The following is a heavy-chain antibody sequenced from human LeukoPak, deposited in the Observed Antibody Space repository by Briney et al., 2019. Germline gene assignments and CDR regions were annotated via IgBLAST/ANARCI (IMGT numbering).Heavy chain of an antibody. CDR3: ARDREPRGFDY. D-gene: IGHD1-14*01. J-gene: IGHJ4*02. Sequence: SETLSLTCTVSGYSISSGYYWGWIRQPPGKGLEWIGSIYHSGSTYYNPSLKSRVTISVDTPKNQFSLKLSSVTAADTAVYYCARDREPRGFDYWGQGTLVTVSS. V-gene: IGHV4-38-2*02. CDR1: GYSISSGYY. CDR2: IYHSGST.